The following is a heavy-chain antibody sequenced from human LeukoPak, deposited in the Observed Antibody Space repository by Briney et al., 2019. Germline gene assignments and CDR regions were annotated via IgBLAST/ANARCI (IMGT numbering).Heavy chain of an antibody. CDR3: ARGTRLWLAQSYGMDV. J-gene: IGHJ6*02. Sequence: GVSLRLSCAASGFTFSSYDMHWLRQAPGKGLEWVADIWCDGSNKYYADSVKGRFTISRDNSKNALYLQMTSLRAEDTAVYYCARGTRLWLAQSYGMDVWGQGTTVTVSS. V-gene: IGHV3-33*08. CDR1: GFTFSSYD. D-gene: IGHD5-18*01. CDR2: IWCDGSNK.